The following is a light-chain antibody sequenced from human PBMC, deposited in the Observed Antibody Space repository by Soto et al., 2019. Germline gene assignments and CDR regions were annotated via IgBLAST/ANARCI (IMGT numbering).Light chain of an antibody. Sequence: QPVLTQSPSASASLGASVKLTCTLSSGHIHYAIAWHQQHPEKGPRFLVKVNSDGSHSRGDGIPDRFSGSISGAERYLTISSLQSEDEADYYCQTWGTGIWVFGGGTKVTVL. J-gene: IGLJ3*02. CDR1: SGHIHYA. V-gene: IGLV4-69*01. CDR3: QTWGTGIWV. CDR2: VNSDGSH.